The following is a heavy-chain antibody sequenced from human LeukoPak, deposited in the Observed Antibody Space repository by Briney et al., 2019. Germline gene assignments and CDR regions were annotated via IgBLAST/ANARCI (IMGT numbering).Heavy chain of an antibody. J-gene: IGHJ4*02. Sequence: PGGSLRLSCAASGFTVSSNYMSWVRQAPGKGLEWVSVIYSGGSTYYADSVKGRFTISRDNSKNTLYLQMNSLRAEDTAVYYCAREVAGWDFDYWGQGTLVTVSS. V-gene: IGHV3-53*01. D-gene: IGHD1-14*01. CDR3: AREVAGWDFDY. CDR2: IYSGGST. CDR1: GFTVSSNY.